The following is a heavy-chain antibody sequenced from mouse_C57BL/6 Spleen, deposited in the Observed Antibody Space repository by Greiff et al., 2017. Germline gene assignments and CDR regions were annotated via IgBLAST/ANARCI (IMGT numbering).Heavy chain of an antibody. CDR3: ARYGNLWYFDV. V-gene: IGHV1-18*01. Sequence: EVQLQQSGPELVKPGASVKIPCKASGYTFTDYNMDWVKQSHGKSLEWIGDINPNNGGTIYNQKFEGQATLTADKSSSTAYMELRSLTSEDTAVYYCARYGNLWYFDVWGTGTTVTVSA. D-gene: IGHD2-1*01. CDR1: GYTFTDYN. J-gene: IGHJ1*03. CDR2: INPNNGGT.